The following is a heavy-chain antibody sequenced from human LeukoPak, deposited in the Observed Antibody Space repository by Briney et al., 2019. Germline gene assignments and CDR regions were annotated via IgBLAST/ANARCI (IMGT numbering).Heavy chain of an antibody. D-gene: IGHD3-22*01. V-gene: IGHV3-7*03. CDR2: IKQDGGET. CDR3: AKDAVYDYYDSSGYSDY. Sequence: PGGSLRLSCEGFGLTFSRDWMSWVRQAPGKGLEWVANIKQDGGETYYGDSVKGRFTISRDNAKNSLYLQMNSLRAEDTAVYYCAKDAVYDYYDSSGYSDYWGQGTLVTVSS. J-gene: IGHJ4*02. CDR1: GLTFSRDW.